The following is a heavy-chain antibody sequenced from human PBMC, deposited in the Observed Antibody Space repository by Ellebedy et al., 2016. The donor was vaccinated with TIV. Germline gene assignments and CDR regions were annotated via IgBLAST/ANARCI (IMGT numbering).Heavy chain of an antibody. CDR1: GFTFTNYW. CDR2: INGDGSTT. V-gene: IGHV3-74*01. Sequence: GESLKISCAASGFTFTNYWMHWVRQAPGKGLVWVSRINGDGSTTGYADSVRGRFTISRDNAKNTLYLQMNSLRAEDTAVYYCARVESIINYYFDYWGQGALVTVSS. CDR3: ARVESIINYYFDY. J-gene: IGHJ4*02.